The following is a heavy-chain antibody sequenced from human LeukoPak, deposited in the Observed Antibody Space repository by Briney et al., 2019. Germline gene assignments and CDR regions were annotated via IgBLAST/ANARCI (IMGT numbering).Heavy chain of an antibody. D-gene: IGHD6-13*01. J-gene: IGHJ4*02. V-gene: IGHV1-2*02. CDR2: INPTSGGT. CDR1: GYTFTGYY. Sequence: ASVKVSCKASGYTFTGYYMHWVRQAPGQGLEWMGWINPTSGGTNYAQKFQGRVTMTRDTSISTAYMELSRLRSDDTAVYYCARAGYSSSRTIGYWGQGTLVTVSS. CDR3: ARAGYSSSRTIGY.